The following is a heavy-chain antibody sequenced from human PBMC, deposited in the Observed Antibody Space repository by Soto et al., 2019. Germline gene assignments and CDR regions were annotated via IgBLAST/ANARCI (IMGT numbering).Heavy chain of an antibody. Sequence: QVPLVQSGAEVQKPGASVTVSCKASGYTFTDYFMHWVRQAPGQGLEWMGWISPNNGDTSSAQKFQGRVTMTRDTSINTAYMELSRLRSDDMAVYYCVRGGARNTATHLKRPFDSWGQGTLVTVSS. CDR3: VRGGARNTATHLKRPFDS. J-gene: IGHJ4*02. D-gene: IGHD5-18*01. CDR2: ISPNNGDT. CDR1: GYTFTDYF. V-gene: IGHV1-2*02.